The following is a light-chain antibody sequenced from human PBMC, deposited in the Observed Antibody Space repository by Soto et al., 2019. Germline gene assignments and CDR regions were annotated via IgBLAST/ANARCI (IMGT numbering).Light chain of an antibody. CDR3: MQGTHWPPYT. V-gene: IGKV2-30*01. J-gene: IGKJ2*01. CDR2: KVS. CDR1: QSLVSSDGNTY. Sequence: EAVMTQSPLSLPVTLGQPASISCRSSQSLVSSDGNTYLHWFQQRPGQSPRRLIYKVSNRDSGVPDRFGGSESGTDFTLKISRVEAEDVAVYYCMQGTHWPPYTFCQGTKLEIE.